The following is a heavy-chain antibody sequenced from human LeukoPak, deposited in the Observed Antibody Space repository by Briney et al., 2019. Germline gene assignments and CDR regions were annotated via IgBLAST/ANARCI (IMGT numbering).Heavy chain of an antibody. CDR3: ARDAGRYSSSWLPYYYYYMDV. CDR1: GFTFDHYG. J-gene: IGHJ6*03. D-gene: IGHD6-13*01. CDR2: INWNGETP. Sequence: GGSLRLSCATSGFTFDHYGMTWVRQSPGKGLEWVAAINWNGETPTYVDSVKGRFTISRDNAKNSLYLQMNSLRAEDTAVYYCARDAGRYSSSWLPYYYYYMDVWGKGTTVTVSS. V-gene: IGHV3-20*04.